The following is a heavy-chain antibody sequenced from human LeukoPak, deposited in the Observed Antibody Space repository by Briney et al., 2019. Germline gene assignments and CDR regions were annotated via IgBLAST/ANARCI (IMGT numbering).Heavy chain of an antibody. V-gene: IGHV3-30*04. CDR3: AKDQSYSSSSRGFDY. CDR1: GFTFSSYA. CDR2: ISYDGSNK. D-gene: IGHD6-6*01. J-gene: IGHJ4*02. Sequence: GSLRLSCAASGFTFSSYAMHWVRQAPGKGLEWLAVISYDGSNKYYADSVKGRFTISRDNSKNTLYLQMNSLRAEDTAVYYCAKDQSYSSSSRGFDYWGQGTLVTVSS.